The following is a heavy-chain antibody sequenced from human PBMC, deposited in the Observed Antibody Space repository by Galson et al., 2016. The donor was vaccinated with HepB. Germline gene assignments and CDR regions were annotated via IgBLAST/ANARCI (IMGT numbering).Heavy chain of an antibody. CDR3: AVTHSSGWYTDNFYYYMDV. D-gene: IGHD6-19*01. CDR2: IDPSDSYT. Sequence: QSGAEVKKPGESLRISCKASGYRFASYWINWVRQMPGKGLEWVGRIDPSDSYTNYSPSFQGHVTISADKSNSTAYLQWSSLKASDTAIFYCAVTHSSGWYTDNFYYYMDVWGKGTTVTVSS. J-gene: IGHJ6*03. V-gene: IGHV5-10-1*01. CDR1: GYRFASYW.